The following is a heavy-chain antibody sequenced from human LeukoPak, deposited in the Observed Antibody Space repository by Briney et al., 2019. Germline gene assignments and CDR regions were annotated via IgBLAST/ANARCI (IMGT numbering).Heavy chain of an antibody. CDR3: ARDEENYYGSGSLDY. CDR2: IWYDGSNK. J-gene: IGHJ4*02. CDR1: GFTFSSYG. V-gene: IGHV3-33*01. D-gene: IGHD3-10*01. Sequence: GGSLRLSCAASGFTFSSYGMHWVRQAPGKGLEWVAVIWYDGSNKYYADSVKGRITISRDNSKNTLYLQMNSLRAEDTAVYYCARDEENYYGSGSLDYWGQGTLVTVSS.